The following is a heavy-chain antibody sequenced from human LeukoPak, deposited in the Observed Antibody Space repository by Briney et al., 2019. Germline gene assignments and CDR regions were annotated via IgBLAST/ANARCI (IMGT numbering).Heavy chain of an antibody. J-gene: IGHJ4*02. Sequence: SETLSLTCAVYGGSFSGYYWSWIRQPPGKGLEWIGEINHRGSTNYNPSLKSRVTISVDTSKNQFSLKLSSVTAADTAVYYCAGFRYNGNNAYWGLGMQVAVSS. CDR3: AGFRYNGNNAY. CDR1: GGSFSGYY. D-gene: IGHD1/OR15-1a*01. CDR2: INHRGST. V-gene: IGHV4-34*01.